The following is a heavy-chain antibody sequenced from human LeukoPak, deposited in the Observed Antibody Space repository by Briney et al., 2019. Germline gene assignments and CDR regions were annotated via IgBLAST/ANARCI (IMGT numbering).Heavy chain of an antibody. CDR3: TRGTIVGATGNFDY. CDR1: EYTFTDYY. J-gene: IGHJ4*02. V-gene: IGHV1-2*06. CDR2: INPVNGGT. Sequence: VASVKVSCNPSEYTFTDYYLHWVRQAPEQGLEWMGRINPVNGGTHFAQKFQDRVTMTRDTSITTAYMELSSLRSDDTAVYYCTRGTIVGATGNFDYWGQGTLVTVSS. D-gene: IGHD1-26*01.